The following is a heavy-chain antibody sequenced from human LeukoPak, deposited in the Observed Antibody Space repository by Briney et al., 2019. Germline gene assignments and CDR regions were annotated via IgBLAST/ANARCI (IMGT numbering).Heavy chain of an antibody. V-gene: IGHV1-8*01. CDR1: GYTFTSYD. CDR2: MNPNSGNT. CDR3: ATANNYYDSSGYYYRDY. J-gene: IGHJ4*02. D-gene: IGHD3-22*01. Sequence: ASVKVSCKASGYTFTSYDINWVRQATGQGLEWMGWMNPNSGNTGYAQKFQGRVTMTRNTSISTAYIELSSLRSEDTAVYYCATANNYYDSSGYYYRDYWGQGTLVTVSS.